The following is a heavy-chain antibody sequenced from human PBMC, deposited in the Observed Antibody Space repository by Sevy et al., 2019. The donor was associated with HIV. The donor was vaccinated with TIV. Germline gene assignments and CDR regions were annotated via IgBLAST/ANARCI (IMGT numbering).Heavy chain of an antibody. CDR1: GFTFSNYS. J-gene: IGHJ6*02. CDR3: ARDSSSWTGGLSRYYGMDV. Sequence: GGSLRLSCAASGFTFSNYSMNWVRQAPGKGLEWVSSINSSSSYIYYADSVQGRFTISRDNAKNSLYLQMNSMRAEDTAVYYCARDSSSWTGGLSRYYGMDVWGQGTTVTVSS. V-gene: IGHV3-21*01. CDR2: INSSSSYI. D-gene: IGHD6-13*01.